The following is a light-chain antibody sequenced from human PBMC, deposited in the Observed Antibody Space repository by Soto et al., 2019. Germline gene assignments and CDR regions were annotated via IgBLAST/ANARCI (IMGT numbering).Light chain of an antibody. CDR1: QSVSSY. CDR3: QQRSSSIP. Sequence: EIVLTQSPATLSLSPGERATLSCRASQSVSSYLAWYQQKPDQAPRLLIYDASNRATGIPARFSGSGSGTDIPLTISGLYPEDFVVHQCQQRSSSIPFAQETRLEIK. CDR2: DAS. J-gene: IGKJ5*01. V-gene: IGKV3-11*01.